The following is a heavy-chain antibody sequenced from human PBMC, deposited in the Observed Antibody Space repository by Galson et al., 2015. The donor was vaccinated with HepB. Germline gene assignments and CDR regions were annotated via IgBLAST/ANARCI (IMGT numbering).Heavy chain of an antibody. CDR2: ISGSGGST. CDR3: AKGIERSSYYYYGMDV. V-gene: IGHV3-23*01. J-gene: IGHJ6*02. D-gene: IGHD5-18*01. CDR1: GFTFSSYA. Sequence: SLRLSCAASGFTFSSYAMGWVRQAPGKGLEWVSAISGSGGSTYYADSVKGRFTISRDNSKNTLYLQMNSLRAEDTAVYYCAKGIERSSYYYYGMDVWGQGTTVTVSS.